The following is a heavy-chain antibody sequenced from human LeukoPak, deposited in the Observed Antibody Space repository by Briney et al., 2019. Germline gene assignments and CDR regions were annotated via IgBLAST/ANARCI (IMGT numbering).Heavy chain of an antibody. V-gene: IGHV1-69*13. D-gene: IGHD6-13*01. J-gene: IGHJ2*01. CDR3: AGVYSSSWYSNWYFDL. CDR2: IIPIFGTA. CDR1: GGTFSSYA. Sequence: ASMKVSCKASGGTFSSYAISWVRQAPGQGLEWMGGIIPIFGTANYAQKFQGRVTITADESTSTAYMELSSLRSEDTAVYYCAGVYSSSWYSNWYFDLWGRGTLVTVSS.